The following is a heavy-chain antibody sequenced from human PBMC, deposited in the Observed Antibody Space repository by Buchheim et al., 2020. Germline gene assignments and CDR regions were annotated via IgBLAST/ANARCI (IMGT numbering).Heavy chain of an antibody. CDR2: ISGSGDRA. J-gene: IGHJ4*02. Sequence: DVQLLESGGGLVQPGGSLRLSCVASGVSLSTYAMSWVRQAPGKGLEWVSSISGSGDRAYSADSMKGRFTISRDNSKNTLYLQVNRLTAEDTAMYYCARLPNSGSYDTTDYWGQGTL. CDR3: ARLPNSGSYDTTDY. V-gene: IGHV3-23*01. CDR1: GVSLSTYA. D-gene: IGHD1-26*01.